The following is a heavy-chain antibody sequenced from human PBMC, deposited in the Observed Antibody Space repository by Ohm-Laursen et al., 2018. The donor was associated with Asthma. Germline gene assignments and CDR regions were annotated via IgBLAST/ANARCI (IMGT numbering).Heavy chain of an antibody. CDR2: ISSSSSTI. CDR3: ARFSTGTQYGMDV. CDR1: GFTFSSYS. Sequence: SLRLSCTASGFTFSSYSMNWVRQAPGKGLEWVSYISSSSSTIYYADSVKGRFTISRDNAKNSMYLQMNSLRDEDTAVYYCARFSTGTQYGMDVWGQGTTVTVSS. J-gene: IGHJ6*02. D-gene: IGHD1-1*01. V-gene: IGHV3-48*02.